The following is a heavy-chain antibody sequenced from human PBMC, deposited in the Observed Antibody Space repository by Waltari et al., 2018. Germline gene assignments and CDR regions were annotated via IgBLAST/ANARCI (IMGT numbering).Heavy chain of an antibody. J-gene: IGHJ4*02. CDR2: INHSGST. CDR3: ARKVPKPYCGGDCSLDY. D-gene: IGHD2-21*01. V-gene: IGHV4-34*01. Sequence: QVQLQQWGAGLLKPSETLSLTCAVYGGSFSGYYWSWIRQPPGKGLEWIGEINHSGSTNSTPALKSRVTISVDTSKNQFSLKLSSVTAADTAVYYCARKVPKPYCGGDCSLDYWGQGTLVTVSS. CDR1: GGSFSGYY.